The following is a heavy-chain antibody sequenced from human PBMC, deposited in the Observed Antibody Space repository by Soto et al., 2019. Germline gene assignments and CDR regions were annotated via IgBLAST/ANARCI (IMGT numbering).Heavy chain of an antibody. CDR3: ARAYGGNSIDY. CDR1: GFTFSSYT. D-gene: IGHD4-17*01. Sequence: EVQLVESGGGLLKPGGSLRLSCAASGFTFSSYTMHWVRQAPGEGLEWVSSISSFSGNIHYADSVKGRFTISRDNAKNSLYLQMDTLRAEDTAVYFCARAYGGNSIDYWGQGTLVTVSS. J-gene: IGHJ4*02. CDR2: ISSFSGNI. V-gene: IGHV3-21*01.